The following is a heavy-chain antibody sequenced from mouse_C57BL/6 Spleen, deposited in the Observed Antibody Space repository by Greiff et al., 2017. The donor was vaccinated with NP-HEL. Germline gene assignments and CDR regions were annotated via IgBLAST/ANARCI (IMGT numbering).Heavy chain of an antibody. CDR3: ARSLGYYSNYEYYFDH. D-gene: IGHD2-5*01. CDR1: GYTFTNYW. Sequence: QVQLQQSGAELVRPGTSVKMSCKASGYTFTNYWIGWAKQRPGHGLEWIGDIYPGGGYTNYNEKFKGKATLTADKSSSTAYMQFSSLTSEDSAIYYCARSLGYYSNYEYYFDHWGQGTTLTVSS. CDR2: IYPGGGYT. V-gene: IGHV1-63*01. J-gene: IGHJ2*01.